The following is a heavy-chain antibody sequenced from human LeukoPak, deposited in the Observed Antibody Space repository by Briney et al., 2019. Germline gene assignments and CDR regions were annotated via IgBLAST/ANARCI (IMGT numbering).Heavy chain of an antibody. CDR3: TRRSGVIVIFDY. V-gene: IGHV3-49*03. CDR1: GFTFGDYT. J-gene: IGHJ4*02. D-gene: IGHD2-21*01. CDR2: IRLKAYGGAP. Sequence: GGSLRLSCSGSGFTFGDYTVNWFRQAPGRGLEWVAFIRLKAYGGAPEYAASVKGRFTISRDDSKSIAFLQMNNLKTEDTAVYYCTRRSGVIVIFDYWGLGTLVTVSS.